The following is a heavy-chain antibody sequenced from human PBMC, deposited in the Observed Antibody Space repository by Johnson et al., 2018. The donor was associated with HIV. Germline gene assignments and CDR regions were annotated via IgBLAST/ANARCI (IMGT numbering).Heavy chain of an antibody. J-gene: IGHJ3*02. CDR3: ANALGI. Sequence: KGLEWVAFVRHDGSNTYYEDSVKGRFTISRDNSKNTVYLQMNSLRTEDTAVYYCANALGIWGQGTMVTVSS. CDR2: VRHDGSNT. V-gene: IGHV3-30*02.